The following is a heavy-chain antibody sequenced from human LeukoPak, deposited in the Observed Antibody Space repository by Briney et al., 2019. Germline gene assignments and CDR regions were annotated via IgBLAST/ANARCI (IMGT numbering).Heavy chain of an antibody. Sequence: SETLSLTCTVSGGSISSSSYYWGWIRQPPGKGLEWIGSIYNSGSTYYNPSLKSRVTISVDTSKNQFSLKLSSVTAADTAVYYCASLEGAGSYYDHWGQGTLVTVSS. CDR3: ASLEGAGSYYDH. J-gene: IGHJ4*02. CDR1: GGSISSSSYY. D-gene: IGHD1-26*01. V-gene: IGHV4-39*01. CDR2: IYNSGST.